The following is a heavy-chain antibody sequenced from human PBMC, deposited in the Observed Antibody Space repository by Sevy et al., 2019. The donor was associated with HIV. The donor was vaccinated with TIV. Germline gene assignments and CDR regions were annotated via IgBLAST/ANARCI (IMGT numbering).Heavy chain of an antibody. J-gene: IGHJ4*02. Sequence: GGSLRLSCAASGFTFDDYAMHWVRQAPGKGLEWVSGISWNSGSIGYADSVKGRFTISRDNAKNSLYLQMNRLRAEDTALYYCAKDFRQWLVRGYFDYWGQGTLVTVSS. CDR2: ISWNSGSI. CDR3: AKDFRQWLVRGYFDY. CDR1: GFTFDDYA. V-gene: IGHV3-9*01. D-gene: IGHD6-19*01.